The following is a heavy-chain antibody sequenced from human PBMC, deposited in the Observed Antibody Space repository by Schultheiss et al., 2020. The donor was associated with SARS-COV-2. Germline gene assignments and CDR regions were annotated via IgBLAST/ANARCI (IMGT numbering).Heavy chain of an antibody. J-gene: IGHJ4*02. Sequence: SETLSLTCTVSGGSISSYYWSWIRQPPGKGLEWIGYIYYSGSTNYNPSLKSRVSMSVDTSKNQFSLKLSSVTAADTAVYYCARDIVATIDYWGQGTLVTVSS. V-gene: IGHV4-59*12. CDR3: ARDIVATIDY. D-gene: IGHD5-12*01. CDR2: IYYSGST. CDR1: GGSISSYY.